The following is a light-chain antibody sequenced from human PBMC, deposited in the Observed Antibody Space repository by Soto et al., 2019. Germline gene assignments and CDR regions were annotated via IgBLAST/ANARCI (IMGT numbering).Light chain of an antibody. CDR2: WAS. V-gene: IGKV4-1*01. CDR3: QQYYNTPVT. Sequence: DIVMTQSPDSLPVSLGERATINCKSSQTVLSSSNNRNYLAWYRQKPGQPPKLLIYWASTRESGVPDRFSGSGSGTDFNLTISSLQAEDVAVYYCQQYYNTPVTFGQGTKLEI. CDR1: QTVLSSSNNRNY. J-gene: IGKJ2*01.